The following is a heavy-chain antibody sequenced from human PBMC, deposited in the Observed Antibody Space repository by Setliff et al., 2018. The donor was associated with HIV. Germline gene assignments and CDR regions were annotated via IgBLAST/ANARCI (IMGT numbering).Heavy chain of an antibody. CDR3: ANLAYCHGDCYSTGASDI. Sequence: GASVKVSCKTSGGTFSNYAISWARQAPGQGLEWMGGIIPIFTTTNYAQRFQGRVTITADESTSTAYMELSSLRYEDTAVYYCANLAYCHGDCYSTGASDIWGQGTMVTVSS. D-gene: IGHD2-21*01. J-gene: IGHJ3*02. V-gene: IGHV1-69*13. CDR2: IIPIFTTT. CDR1: GGTFSNYA.